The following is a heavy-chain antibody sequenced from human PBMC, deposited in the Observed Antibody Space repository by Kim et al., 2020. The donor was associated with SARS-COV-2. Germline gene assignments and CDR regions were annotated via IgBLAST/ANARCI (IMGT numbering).Heavy chain of an antibody. D-gene: IGHD2-21*01. J-gene: IGHJ4*02. CDR2: SGGST. V-gene: IGHV1-46*01. Sequence: SGGSTSYAQKFQGRVTMTRDTSTSTVYMELSSLRSEDTAVYYCARVRLGYWGQGTLVTVSS. CDR3: ARVRLGY.